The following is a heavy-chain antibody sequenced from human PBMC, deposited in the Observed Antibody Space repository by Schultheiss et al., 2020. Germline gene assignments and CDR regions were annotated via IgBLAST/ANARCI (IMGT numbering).Heavy chain of an antibody. CDR2: IYYSGST. J-gene: IGHJ6*02. CDR3: ARGATIFGVVMDV. CDR1: GGSISSDNW. D-gene: IGHD3-3*01. Sequence: SETLSLTCAVSGGSISSDNWWSWVRQPPGKGLEWIGYIYYSGSTYYNPSLKSRVTISVDTSKNQFSLKLSSVTAADTAVYYCARGATIFGVVMDVWGQGTTVTVSS. V-gene: IGHV4-31*11.